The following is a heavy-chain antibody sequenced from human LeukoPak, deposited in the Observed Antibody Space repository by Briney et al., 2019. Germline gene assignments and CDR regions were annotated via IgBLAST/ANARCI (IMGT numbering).Heavy chain of an antibody. CDR3: VNLQPGCAFDT. CDR2: VYHIGTT. V-gene: IGHV4-38-2*01. CDR1: GFSYSGGYY. Sequence: SETLSLTCAVPGFSYSGGYYWGWVRQAPGKGLEWIGNVYHIGTTYINPSLRTRVTLSAATSKKQFFLTVRSVTAADTAVYYCVNLQPGCAFDTWGQGTMVTVSS. D-gene: IGHD4-11*01. J-gene: IGHJ3*02.